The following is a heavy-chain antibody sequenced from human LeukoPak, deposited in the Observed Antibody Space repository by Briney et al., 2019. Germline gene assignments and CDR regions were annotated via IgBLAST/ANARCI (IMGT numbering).Heavy chain of an antibody. D-gene: IGHD5-18*01. CDR2: VKGDGRTT. Sequence: GGSLRLSPAASGLTFSDFWMHWVRQPPGKGLGWVALVKGDGRTTIYADSVKGRFTISRDNAKNTLYLQMNSLRADDSGVYYCATGHSYGYDYWGQGVLVTVSS. CDR3: ATGHSYGYDY. V-gene: IGHV3-74*01. J-gene: IGHJ4*02. CDR1: GLTFSDFW.